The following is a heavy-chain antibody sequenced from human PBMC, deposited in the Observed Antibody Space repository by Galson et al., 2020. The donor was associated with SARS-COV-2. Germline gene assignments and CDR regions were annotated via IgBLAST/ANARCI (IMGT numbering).Heavy chain of an antibody. CDR2: IYSGGST. CDR3: ARDFSGSFPPGPYYGMDV. CDR1: GFTVSSNY. D-gene: IGHD1-26*01. J-gene: IGHJ6*02. V-gene: IGHV3-66*01. Sequence: GGSLRLSCAASGFTVSSNYMSWVRQAPGKGLEWVSVIYSGGSTYYADSVKGRFTISRDNSKNTLYLQMNSLRAEDTAVYYCARDFSGSFPPGPYYGMDVWGQGTTVTVSS.